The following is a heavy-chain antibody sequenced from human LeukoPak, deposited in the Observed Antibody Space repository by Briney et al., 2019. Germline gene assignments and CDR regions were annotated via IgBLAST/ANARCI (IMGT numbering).Heavy chain of an antibody. V-gene: IGHV3-66*01. D-gene: IGHD3-9*01. CDR3: VREAQFYDILTGYQGFFDY. CDR2: IYSGGST. J-gene: IGHJ4*02. Sequence: GGSLRLSCAASGFTVSSNYMNWVRQTPGKGLQWVSIIYSGGSTDYADSVKGRFTISRDTSKNTLYLQMNSLRADDTAVYYCVREAQFYDILTGYQGFFDYWGQGTLVTVSS. CDR1: GFTVSSNY.